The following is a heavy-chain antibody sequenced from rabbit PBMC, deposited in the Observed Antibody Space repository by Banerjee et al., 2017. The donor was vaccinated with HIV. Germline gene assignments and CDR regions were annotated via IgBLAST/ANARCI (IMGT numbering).Heavy chain of an antibody. CDR2: IDPIFSTT. CDR1: GFDFSHYG. D-gene: IGHD2-1*01. CDR3: VRDQAGDVDYGPYYLNL. J-gene: IGHJ4*01. Sequence: QEQLVESGGGLVQPGGSLKLSCKASGFDFSHYGVSWVRQAPGKGLEWIGYIDPIFSTTHYASWVNGRFTISRDIDQNTLYLQLNSLTAADTATYFCVRDQAGDVDYGPYYLNLWGPGTLVTVS. V-gene: IGHV1S47*01.